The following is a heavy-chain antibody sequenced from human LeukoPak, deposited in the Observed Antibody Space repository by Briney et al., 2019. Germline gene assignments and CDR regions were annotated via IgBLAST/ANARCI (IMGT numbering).Heavy chain of an antibody. V-gene: IGHV1-2*02. D-gene: IGHD6-13*01. CDR2: INPNNGGT. CDR3: ARGLLRSQLDWFDP. Sequence: ASVKVSCKASGYTFTSYYMHWVRQAPGQGLEWMGWINPNNGGTNYAQKFQGRVTMTRDTSITTAYMELSRLRSDDTAVYYCARGLLRSQLDWFDPWGQGTLVTVSS. J-gene: IGHJ5*02. CDR1: GYTFTSYY.